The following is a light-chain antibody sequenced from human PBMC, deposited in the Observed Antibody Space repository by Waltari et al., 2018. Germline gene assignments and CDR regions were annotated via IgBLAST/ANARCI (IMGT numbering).Light chain of an antibody. J-gene: IGKJ3*01. Sequence: EVVMTQSPATLSVSPGERATLSCRASHSIGSNLAWYQQKPGQTPRLPIYGASTRATGVPARFSGSGAGREFTLTISSLQSEDSVFYYCQQYNTWPRTFGPGTKVDIK. V-gene: IGKV3-15*01. CDR3: QQYNTWPRT. CDR2: GAS. CDR1: HSIGSN.